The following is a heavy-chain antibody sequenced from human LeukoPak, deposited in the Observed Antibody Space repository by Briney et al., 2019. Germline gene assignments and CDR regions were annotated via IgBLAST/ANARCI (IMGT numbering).Heavy chain of an antibody. Sequence: GGSLRLSCAASGHTVSSNFMSWVRQAPGKGLEWVSVIHSDGRTFYADTVKGRFTVSRDNSSDMLFLQMNSLRAEDTAVYYCARDVGGMATGYFDYWGQGTPVTVSS. CDR3: ARDVGGMATGYFDY. J-gene: IGHJ4*02. CDR2: IHSDGRT. D-gene: IGHD5-12*01. CDR1: GHTVSSNF. V-gene: IGHV3-66*02.